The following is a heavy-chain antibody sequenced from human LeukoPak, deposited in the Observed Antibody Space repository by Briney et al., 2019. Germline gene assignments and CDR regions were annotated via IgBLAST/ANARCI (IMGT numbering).Heavy chain of an antibody. J-gene: IGHJ4*02. Sequence: GGSLRLSCAASGFTFSSYGMHWVRQAPGKGLEWVAVIWYDGSNKYYADSVKGRFTISRDNSKNTLYLQMNSLRAEDTAVYCCARDHYYDSSGYYPPDYWGQGTLVTVSS. V-gene: IGHV3-33*01. CDR2: IWYDGSNK. D-gene: IGHD3-22*01. CDR1: GFTFSSYG. CDR3: ARDHYYDSSGYYPPDY.